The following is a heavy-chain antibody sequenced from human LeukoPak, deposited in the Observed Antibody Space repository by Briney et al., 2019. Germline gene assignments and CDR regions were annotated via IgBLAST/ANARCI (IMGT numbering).Heavy chain of an antibody. CDR2: IWSDGNNK. CDR1: GFTFRNYG. CDR3: AKDPGASVPGFYMDV. Sequence: GGSLRLSCAASGFTFRNYGMHWVRQATGKALEWVSYIWSDGNNKFYADSVKGRFTISRDNSKNMLYLKMDSLRPEDTAVFYCAKDPGASVPGFYMDVWGKGTTVIVSS. V-gene: IGHV3-30*02. J-gene: IGHJ6*03. D-gene: IGHD2-8*02.